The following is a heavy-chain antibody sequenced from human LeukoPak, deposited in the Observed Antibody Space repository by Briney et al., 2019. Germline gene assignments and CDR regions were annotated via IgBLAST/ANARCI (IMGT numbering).Heavy chain of an antibody. CDR1: GFTFSSYS. V-gene: IGHV3-21*03. Sequence: GGSLRLSCAASGFTFSSYSMSWVRQAPGKGLEWVSSISSSSSYIYYADSVKGRFTISRDNAKNSLYLQMNSLKTEDTAVYYCTPHWITMVRGVTDYWGQGTLVTVSP. D-gene: IGHD3-10*01. CDR2: ISSSSSYI. J-gene: IGHJ4*02. CDR3: TPHWITMVRGVTDY.